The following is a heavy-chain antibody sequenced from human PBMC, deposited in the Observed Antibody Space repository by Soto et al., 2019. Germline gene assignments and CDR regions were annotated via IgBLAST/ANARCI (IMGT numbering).Heavy chain of an antibody. V-gene: IGHV4-61*01. CDR3: ATRFQH. CDR1: GASVSNTNYY. J-gene: IGHJ1*01. CDR2: IDYRGSS. Sequence: PSETLSLTCTFSGASVSNTNYYWSWIRQPPGKGLEWIGYIDYRGSSNYSPSLKSRVSISIDTSKNQFSLKLNSVTAADTAVYYCATRFQHWGQGTLVTVSS.